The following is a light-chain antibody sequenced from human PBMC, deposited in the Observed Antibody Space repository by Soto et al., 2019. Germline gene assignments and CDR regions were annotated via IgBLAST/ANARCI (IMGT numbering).Light chain of an antibody. V-gene: IGKV3-11*01. CDR2: DAS. CDR1: QSVSSF. Sequence: EIVLTQSPATLSLSPGERATLSCRASQSVSSFLAWYPQKPGQAPRLLIYDASNRATGIPARFSGSGSGTDFTLTISRLEPEDFAVYYCQQRSSWPPSFGQGTQLEIK. J-gene: IGKJ5*01. CDR3: QQRSSWPPS.